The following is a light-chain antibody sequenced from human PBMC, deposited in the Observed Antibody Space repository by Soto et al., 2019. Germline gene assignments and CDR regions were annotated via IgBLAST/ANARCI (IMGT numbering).Light chain of an antibody. J-gene: IGKJ3*01. V-gene: IGKV3-15*01. CDR2: GAS. Sequence: EIVMTQSPATLSVSPGERATLSCRASQSVSSNLAWYQQKPGQAPRLLIYGASTRATGIPARFSGSGSGTDFTLTISNLEPEDFATYYCQQSYSTPPSFGPGTKVDIK. CDR1: QSVSSN. CDR3: QQSYSTPPS.